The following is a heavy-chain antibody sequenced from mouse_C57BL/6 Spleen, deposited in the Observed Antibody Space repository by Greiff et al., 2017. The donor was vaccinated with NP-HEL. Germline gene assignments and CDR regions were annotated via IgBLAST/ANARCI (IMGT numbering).Heavy chain of an antibody. CDR2: ISYDGSH. V-gene: IGHV3-6*01. CDR3: ARRGDYDEGFAY. CDR1: GYSITSGYY. D-gene: IGHD2-4*01. Sequence: EVQLQQSGPGLVKPSQSLSLTCSVTGYSITSGYYWNWIRQFPGNKLEWMGYISYDGSHNYNPSLKNRISITRDTSKNQFFLKLNSVTTEDTATYYCARRGDYDEGFAYWGQGTLVTVSA. J-gene: IGHJ3*01.